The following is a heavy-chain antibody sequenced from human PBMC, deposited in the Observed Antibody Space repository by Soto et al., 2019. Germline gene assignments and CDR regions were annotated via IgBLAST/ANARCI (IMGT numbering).Heavy chain of an antibody. CDR3: ASRGYSYGEGFDY. V-gene: IGHV4-4*02. J-gene: IGHJ4*02. Sequence: QVQLQESGPGLVKPSGTLSLTCAVSGGSISSRNWWSWVRQTPGKGLEWIGEIYHSGSTNYNPSLTSRVTISVDTSKHPFSLKLTSVTAADTAVYYCASRGYSYGEGFDYWGQGTLVAVSS. CDR2: IYHSGST. CDR1: GGSISSRNW. D-gene: IGHD5-18*01.